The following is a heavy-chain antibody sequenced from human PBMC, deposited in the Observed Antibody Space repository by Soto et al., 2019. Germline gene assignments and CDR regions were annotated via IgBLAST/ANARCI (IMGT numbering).Heavy chain of an antibody. J-gene: IGHJ6*02. V-gene: IGHV4-31*03. CDR2: IYYSGST. Sequence: SETLSLTCTVSGGSISSGGYYWSWIRQHPGKGLEWIGYIYYSGSTYYNPSLKSRVTISVDTSKNQFSLKRSSVTAADTAVYYCARDRTGSYPSMDVWGQGTTVTVSS. CDR3: ARDRTGSYPSMDV. D-gene: IGHD1-26*01. CDR1: GGSISSGGYY.